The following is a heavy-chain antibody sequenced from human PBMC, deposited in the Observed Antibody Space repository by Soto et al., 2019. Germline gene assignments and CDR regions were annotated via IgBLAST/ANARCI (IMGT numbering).Heavy chain of an antibody. CDR3: ARGTFLGYCSGGSCGPLDY. D-gene: IGHD2-15*01. V-gene: IGHV4-59*01. J-gene: IGHJ4*02. Sequence: SETLSLTCTVSGGSISSYYCSWIRQPPEKGLEWIGYIYYSGSTNYNPSLKSRVTISVDTSKNQFSLKLSSVTAADTAVYYCARGTFLGYCSGGSCGPLDYWGQGTLVTVSS. CDR1: GGSISSYY. CDR2: IYYSGST.